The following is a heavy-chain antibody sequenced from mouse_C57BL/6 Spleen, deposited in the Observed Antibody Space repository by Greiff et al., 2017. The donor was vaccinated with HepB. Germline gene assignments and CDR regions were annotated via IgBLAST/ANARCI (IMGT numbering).Heavy chain of an antibody. CDR1: GYSITSGYY. J-gene: IGHJ2*01. V-gene: IGHV3-6*01. CDR2: ISYDGSN. CDR3: ARDGGTPYYFDY. Sequence: EVQLVESGPGLVKPSQSLSLTCSVTGYSITSGYYWTWIRQFPGNKLEWMGYISYDGSNNYNPSLKNRISITRDTSKNQFFLKLNSVTTEDTATYYCARDGGTPYYFDYWGQGTTLTVSS. D-gene: IGHD3-3*01.